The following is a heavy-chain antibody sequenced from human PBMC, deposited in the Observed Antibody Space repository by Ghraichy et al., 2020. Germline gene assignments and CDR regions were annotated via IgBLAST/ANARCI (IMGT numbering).Heavy chain of an antibody. J-gene: IGHJ4*02. Sequence: GGSLRLSCEVSGFSFSRHGMHWVRQAPGKGLEWVAGITHDGTNKFHAESVQGRFTISRDNSKNTLYLQMNSLKPEDTAVYHCAPLGDGGIDYWGQGTLVTVSS. CDR2: ITHDGTNK. CDR3: APLGDGGIDY. CDR1: GFSFSRHG. V-gene: IGHV3-30*03. D-gene: IGHD3-10*01.